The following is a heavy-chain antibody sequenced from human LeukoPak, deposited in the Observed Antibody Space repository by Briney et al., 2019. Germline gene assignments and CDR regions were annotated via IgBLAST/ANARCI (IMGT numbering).Heavy chain of an antibody. CDR3: ARDLDYYDSSGYYPAFDY. Sequence: GGPRRLSCEASGFTFSGYRMNWVRKAPGKGLEWASSISSSSSYIYYADSVKGRFTISRDNAKNSLYLQMNSLRAEDTAVYYCARDLDYYDSSGYYPAFDYWGQGTLVTVSS. D-gene: IGHD3-22*01. V-gene: IGHV3-21*01. CDR2: ISSSSSYI. CDR1: GFTFSGYR. J-gene: IGHJ4*02.